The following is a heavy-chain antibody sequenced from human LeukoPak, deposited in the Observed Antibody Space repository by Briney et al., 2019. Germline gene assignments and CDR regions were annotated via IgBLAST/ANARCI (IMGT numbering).Heavy chain of an antibody. CDR3: ARDHSDVTISGDIINDHRYFDL. Sequence: GGSLRLSCVGSGFTFSSFGMTWIRQAPGKGLEWVSGISNSGSYINYADSVKGRFTISRDNAKNSLFLQMNSLRADDTALYYCARDHSDVTISGDIINDHRYFDLWGRGTLVSVSS. D-gene: IGHD3-3*01. CDR2: ISNSGSYI. J-gene: IGHJ2*01. CDR1: GFTFSSFG. V-gene: IGHV3-21*01.